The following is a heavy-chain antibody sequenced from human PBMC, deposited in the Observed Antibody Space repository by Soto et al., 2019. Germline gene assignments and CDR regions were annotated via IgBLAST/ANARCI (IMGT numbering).Heavy chain of an antibody. V-gene: IGHV4-34*01. Sequence: PSETLSLTCAVYGGSFSGYYWSWIRQPPGKGLEWIGEINHSGSTNYNPSLKSRVTISVDTSKNQFSLKLSSVTAADTAVYYCARGTSIAARPLYFDYWGQGTLVTVSS. CDR3: ARGTSIAARPLYFDY. CDR1: GGSFSGYY. CDR2: INHSGST. J-gene: IGHJ4*02. D-gene: IGHD6-6*01.